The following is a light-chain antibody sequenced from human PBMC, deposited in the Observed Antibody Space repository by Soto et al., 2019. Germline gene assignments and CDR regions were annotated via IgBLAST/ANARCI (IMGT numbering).Light chain of an antibody. CDR3: QQYRSYSRT. Sequence: DIQMTQSPSALSASVGDRVTITCRASQSIGPWLAWFQQRPGKPPKLLISQTSYLESGVPSRFSGSGSGTEFTLTISSLQPDDFVTYYCQQYRSYSRTFGQGTRVEVK. J-gene: IGKJ1*01. CDR1: QSIGPW. V-gene: IGKV1-5*03. CDR2: QTS.